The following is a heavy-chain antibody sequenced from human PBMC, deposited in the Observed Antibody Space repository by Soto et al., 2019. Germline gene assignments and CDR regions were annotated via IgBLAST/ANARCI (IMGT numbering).Heavy chain of an antibody. D-gene: IGHD4-4*01. CDR2: ISGSGGST. J-gene: IGHJ6*03. CDR1: GFTFSSYA. V-gene: IGHV3-23*01. CDR3: AKDEEGNSGYYYYYMDG. Sequence: PGGSLRLSCAASGFTFSSYAMRWLRQAPGKGLEWVSAISGSGGSTYYADSVKGRFTISRDNSKNTLYLQMNSLRAEDTAVYYCAKDEEGNSGYYYYYMDGWGKGTTGTVCS.